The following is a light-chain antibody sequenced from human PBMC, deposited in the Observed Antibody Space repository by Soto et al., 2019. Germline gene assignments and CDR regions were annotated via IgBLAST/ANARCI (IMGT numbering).Light chain of an antibody. Sequence: EIVLTQSPATLSLSPGERATLSCRASQSVSTYLAWYQQKPGQAPRLLIYDASNRATGIPARFSGSGSGTDFTLTISSLEPEDVAVYYCQQRSNWPPFTFGPGTKVDI. V-gene: IGKV3-11*01. CDR2: DAS. J-gene: IGKJ3*01. CDR1: QSVSTY. CDR3: QQRSNWPPFT.